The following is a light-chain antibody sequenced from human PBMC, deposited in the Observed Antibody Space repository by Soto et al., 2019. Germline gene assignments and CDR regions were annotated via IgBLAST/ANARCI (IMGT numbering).Light chain of an antibody. CDR1: QNIYSN. J-gene: IGKJ1*01. Sequence: IVMTQSPATLSVSPGERATFSCRASQNIYSNIAWYQQRPGQAPRLLIYRASTRATGVPARFSGSGSGTDFTLTISRLEPEDFAVYYCQQYGSSPRTFGQGTKVDI. V-gene: IGKV3-20*01. CDR3: QQYGSSPRT. CDR2: RAS.